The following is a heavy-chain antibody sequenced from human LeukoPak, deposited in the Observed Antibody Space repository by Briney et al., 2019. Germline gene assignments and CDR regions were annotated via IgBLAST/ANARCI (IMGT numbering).Heavy chain of an antibody. Sequence: SETLSLTCTVTGASIHSHYWTWIRQPPGKGLEWIGYIYYTGSTTYNPSLESRVTISIDRSGKQFSLKLTSVTAADTAMYYCARDLGSGNLGADYWGQGTLVTVPS. CDR2: IYYTGST. D-gene: IGHD1-26*01. CDR3: ARDLGSGNLGADY. J-gene: IGHJ1*01. CDR1: GASIHSHY. V-gene: IGHV4-59*11.